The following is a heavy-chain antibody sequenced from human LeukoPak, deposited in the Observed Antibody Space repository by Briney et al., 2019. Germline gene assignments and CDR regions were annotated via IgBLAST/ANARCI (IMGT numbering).Heavy chain of an antibody. J-gene: IGHJ4*02. CDR2: ISWNSGSI. CDR3: AKDKDSSGWLFDY. V-gene: IGHV3-9*01. CDR1: GFTFDDYA. Sequence: GRSLRLSCAASGFTFDDYAMHWVWQAPGKGLEWVSGISWNSGSIGYADSVKGRFTISRDNAKNSLYLQMNSLRAEDTALYYCAKDKDSSGWLFDYWGQGTLVTVSS. D-gene: IGHD6-19*01.